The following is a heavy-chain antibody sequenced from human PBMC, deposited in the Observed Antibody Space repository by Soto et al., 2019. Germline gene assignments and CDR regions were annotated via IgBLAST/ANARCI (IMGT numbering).Heavy chain of an antibody. J-gene: IGHJ3*01. D-gene: IGHD5-18*01. CDR3: ARDIQSVGPRANDAFDV. CDR1: GFTFSDNL. CDR2: LNPDTGNT. Sequence: QVQLVQSGAELKKPGASVNISCTASGFTFSDNLINWVRQVPGQGLDWMGWLNPDTGNTRYSETFQGRVTISTHPSASIADLELSGLENEDTALYFCARDIQSVGPRANDAFDVWGQGTMITVSS. V-gene: IGHV1-3*01.